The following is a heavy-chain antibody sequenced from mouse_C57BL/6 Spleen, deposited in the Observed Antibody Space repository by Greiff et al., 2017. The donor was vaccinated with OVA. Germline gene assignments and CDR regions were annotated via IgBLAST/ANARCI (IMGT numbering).Heavy chain of an antibody. D-gene: IGHD1-3*01. CDR1: GYTFTDYY. J-gene: IGHJ4*01. CDR3: ARNYNGDYYAMDY. V-gene: IGHV1-19*01. Sequence: VHVKQSGPVLVKPGASVKMSCKASGYTFTDYYMNWVKQSHGKSLEWIGVINPYNGGTSYNQKFKGKATLTVDKSSSTAYMELNSLTSEDSAVYYCARNYNGDYYAMDYWGQGTSVTVSS. CDR2: INPYNGGT.